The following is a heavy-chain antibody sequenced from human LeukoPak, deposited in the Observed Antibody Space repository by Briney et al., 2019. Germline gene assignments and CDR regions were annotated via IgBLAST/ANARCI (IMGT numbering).Heavy chain of an antibody. CDR3: ARESSWFDP. CDR2: TYYSGST. V-gene: IGHV4-61*01. D-gene: IGHD6-6*01. J-gene: IGHJ5*02. Sequence: SETLSLTCTVSGGSVSSGSYYWSWIRQPPGKGLEWIGYTYYSGSTNYNPSLKSRVTISVDTSKNQFSLKLSSVTAADTAVYYCARESSWFDPWGQGTLVTVSS. CDR1: GGSVSSGSYY.